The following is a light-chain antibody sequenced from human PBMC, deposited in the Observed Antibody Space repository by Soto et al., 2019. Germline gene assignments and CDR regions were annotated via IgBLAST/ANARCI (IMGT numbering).Light chain of an antibody. CDR3: QQRNNWRDT. J-gene: IGKJ5*01. CDR1: QSVSSTY. V-gene: IGKV3D-20*02. Sequence: EIVFTQSPGTLSLSPGERATLSCWASQSVSSTYLAWYQQKPGQAPRILIYGASIRDTGIPDRFSGSGSGTDFTLTISRLEPEDFEVYYCQQRNNWRDTFGQGTRLEIK. CDR2: GAS.